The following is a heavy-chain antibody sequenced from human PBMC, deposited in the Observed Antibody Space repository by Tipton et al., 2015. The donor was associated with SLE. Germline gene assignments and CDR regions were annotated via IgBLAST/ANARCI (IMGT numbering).Heavy chain of an antibody. CDR1: GFTFSSYE. Sequence: SLRLSCAASGFTFSSYEMNWVRQGPGKGLEWVSYISSSGSTIYYADSVKGRFTISRDNAKNSLYLQMNSLRAEDTAVYYCARDRLPREDIVVVPAAQGAFDIWGQGTMVTVSS. CDR3: ARDRLPREDIVVVPAAQGAFDI. J-gene: IGHJ3*02. V-gene: IGHV3-48*03. D-gene: IGHD2-2*01. CDR2: ISSSGSTI.